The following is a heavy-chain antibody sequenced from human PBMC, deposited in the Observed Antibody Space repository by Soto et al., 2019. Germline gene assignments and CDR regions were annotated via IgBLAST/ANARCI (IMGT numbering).Heavy chain of an antibody. CDR2: IFWDDDK. J-gene: IGHJ4*02. CDR3: VQRWRVLYGPPFDY. CDR1: GFSLRTSGVA. V-gene: IGHV2-5*02. Sequence: SGPTLVNPTQTLTLTCSFSGFSLRTSGVAVGWIRQPPGKALEWLAHIFWDDDKHYRPSLKSRVTITKDTSKNQVVLTMNNMDVVDTGTYYCVQRWRVLYGPPFDYWGPGTLVTVSS. D-gene: IGHD3-10*01.